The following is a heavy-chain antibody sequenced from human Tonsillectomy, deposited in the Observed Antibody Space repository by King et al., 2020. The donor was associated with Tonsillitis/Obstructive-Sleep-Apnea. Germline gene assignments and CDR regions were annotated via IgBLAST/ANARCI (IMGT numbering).Heavy chain of an antibody. J-gene: IGHJ6*02. V-gene: IGHV4-30-4*08. D-gene: IGHD3-10*01. CDR3: ARDRSAGYGSGTYYGLDV. CDR1: GGPISSSAYY. CDR2: IYYSGST. Sequence: QLQESGPGLVKPSQTLSLTCTVSGGPISSSAYYWSWIRQHPGKGLEWIGHIYYSGSTYYNPSLKSRVTISVDTSKNQFSLKLSSVTAADTAVYYCARDRSAGYGSGTYYGLDVWGQGTTVTVSS.